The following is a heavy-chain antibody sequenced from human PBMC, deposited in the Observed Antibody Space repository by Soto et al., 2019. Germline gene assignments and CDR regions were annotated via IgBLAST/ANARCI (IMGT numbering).Heavy chain of an antibody. CDR3: AKVVVAGTRHTDVDS. V-gene: IGHV4-39*02. J-gene: IGHJ4*02. CDR1: RGTINSNNYY. CDR2: IYYDGTT. Sequence: SETLCLTCTVSRGTINSNNYYWAWIRQPPGKGLAWIANIYYDGTTYYNTSLKSRVTISRDRSNNQFSLRLTSMTAAYTAVYYCAKVVVAGTRHTDVDSWGQGTLVTVSS. D-gene: IGHD2-15*01.